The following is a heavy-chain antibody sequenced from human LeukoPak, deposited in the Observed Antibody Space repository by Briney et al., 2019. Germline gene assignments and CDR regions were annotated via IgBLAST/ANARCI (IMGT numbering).Heavy chain of an antibody. Sequence: SETVSLTCAVYGGSFSGYYWSWIRQPPGKGLEWIGEINHSGRTNYNPSLKSRVTISIDTSKNQFSLKLTSVTAADTAVYYCARGGLYCSSSSCTPDWFDPWGRGNLCTVSS. D-gene: IGHD2-2*01. J-gene: IGHJ5*02. CDR3: ARGGLYCSSSSCTPDWFDP. CDR1: GGSFSGYY. V-gene: IGHV4-34*01. CDR2: INHSGRT.